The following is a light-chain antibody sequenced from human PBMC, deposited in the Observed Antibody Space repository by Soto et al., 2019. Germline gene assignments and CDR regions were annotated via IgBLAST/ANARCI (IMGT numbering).Light chain of an antibody. CDR2: EVR. J-gene: IGLJ1*01. Sequence: QSALTQPATVSGSPGQSITISCTGTTSDVGGYNYVSWYQQRPGKAPKLMIYEVRNRPSGISNRFSGSKSGNTASLTISGLQAEDEADYYCSSYTSRSLYVFGAGTKLTVL. V-gene: IGLV2-14*01. CDR1: TSDVGGYNY. CDR3: SSYTSRSLYV.